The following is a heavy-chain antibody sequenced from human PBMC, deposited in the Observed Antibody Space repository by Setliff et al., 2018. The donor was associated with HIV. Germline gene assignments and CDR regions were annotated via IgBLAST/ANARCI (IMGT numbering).Heavy chain of an antibody. Sequence: PSETLSLTCTVSGGSISSRSNYWGWIRQPPGKGLEWIGTIYYTGTTYYNPSLQSRLTISVDTSKNQFSLKLSSVTAADTAVYYCARRDGYSYGFYFDYWGQGTLVTVSS. CDR2: IYYTGTT. D-gene: IGHD5-18*01. CDR3: ARRDGYSYGFYFDY. CDR1: GGSISSRSNY. V-gene: IGHV4-39*01. J-gene: IGHJ4*02.